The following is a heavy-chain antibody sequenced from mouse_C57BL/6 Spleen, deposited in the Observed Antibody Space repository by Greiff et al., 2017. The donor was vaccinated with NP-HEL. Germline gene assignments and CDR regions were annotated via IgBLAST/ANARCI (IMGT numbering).Heavy chain of an antibody. Sequence: QVQLQQSGPELVKPGASVKISCKASGYAFSSSWMNWVKQRPGKGLEWIGRIYPGDGDTNYNGKFKGKDTLTADKSSSTAYMQLSSLTSEDSAVYFCARSWDVNYWGQGTTLTVSS. CDR2: IYPGDGDT. CDR3: ARSWDVNY. V-gene: IGHV1-82*01. CDR1: GYAFSSSW. D-gene: IGHD4-1*01. J-gene: IGHJ2*01.